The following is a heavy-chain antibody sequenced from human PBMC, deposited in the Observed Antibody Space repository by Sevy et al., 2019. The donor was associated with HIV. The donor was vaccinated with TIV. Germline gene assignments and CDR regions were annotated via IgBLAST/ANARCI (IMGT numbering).Heavy chain of an antibody. Sequence: GSLRLSCVGSGFTFSNYGMTWVRQAPGKGLEWVSSISVTSARTYYADSVRGRFTVSRDNSENTLYLQMNSLRAEDTAVYYCAKDPNDYCHSFDIWAQGTLVTVSS. CDR3: AKDPNDYCHSFDI. CDR1: GFTFSNYG. CDR2: ISVTSART. V-gene: IGHV3-23*01. D-gene: IGHD1-1*01. J-gene: IGHJ3*02.